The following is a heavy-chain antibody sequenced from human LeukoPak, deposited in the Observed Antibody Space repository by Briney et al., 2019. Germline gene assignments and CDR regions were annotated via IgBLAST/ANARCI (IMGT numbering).Heavy chain of an antibody. V-gene: IGHV3-43D*03. CDR1: GFAFSNYG. Sequence: GGTLRLSCAASGFAFSNYGMNWVRQAPGKGLEWVSLISWDGGSTYYADSVKGRFTISRDNSKNSLYLQMNSLRAEDTALYYCAKDISEWYKPRSLPQTGYYFDYWGQGTLVTVSS. J-gene: IGHJ4*02. D-gene: IGHD1-1*01. CDR2: ISWDGGST. CDR3: AKDISEWYKPRSLPQTGYYFDY.